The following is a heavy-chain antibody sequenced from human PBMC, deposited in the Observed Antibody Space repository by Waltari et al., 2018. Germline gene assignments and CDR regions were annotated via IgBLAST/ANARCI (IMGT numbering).Heavy chain of an antibody. CDR3: ARDRNYFDY. CDR1: GFTCSSYW. Sequence: EVQLVESGGGWVQPGGSLRLSCAASGFTCSSYWIRWVRQAPGKGLEWVANIKQDGSEKYYVDSVKGRFTISRDNAKNSLYLQMNSLRAEDTAVYYCARDRNYFDYWGQGTLVTVSS. V-gene: IGHV3-7*01. J-gene: IGHJ4*02. CDR2: IKQDGSEK.